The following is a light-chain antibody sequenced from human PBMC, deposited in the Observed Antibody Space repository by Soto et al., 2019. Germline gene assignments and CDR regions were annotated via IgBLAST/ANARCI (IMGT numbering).Light chain of an antibody. Sequence: QSALTQPASVSGSPGQSITISCTGTSSDVGGYNFVSWYQQHPGKAPKLMIYEGSKRPSGVSNRFSGSKSGNTASLTISGLQAEDEADYYCCSYAGRSTIVVFGGGTKLTVL. V-gene: IGLV2-23*03. CDR2: EGS. CDR3: CSYAGRSTIVV. J-gene: IGLJ2*01. CDR1: SSDVGGYNF.